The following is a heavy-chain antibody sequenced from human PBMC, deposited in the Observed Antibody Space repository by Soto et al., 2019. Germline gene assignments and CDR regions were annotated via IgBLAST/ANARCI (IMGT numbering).Heavy chain of an antibody. CDR3: ARGPYFDY. Sequence: GASVKVSCKASGYSFSFYGINWVRQAPGQGLEWMGWINPNSGGTNYAQKFQGWVTMTRDTSISTAYMELSRLRSDDTAVYYCARGPYFDYWGQGTLVTVSS. J-gene: IGHJ4*02. CDR1: GYSFSFYG. V-gene: IGHV1-2*04. CDR2: INPNSGGT.